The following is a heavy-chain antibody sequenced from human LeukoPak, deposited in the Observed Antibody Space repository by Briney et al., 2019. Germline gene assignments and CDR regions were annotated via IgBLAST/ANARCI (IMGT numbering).Heavy chain of an antibody. CDR2: ISSSSSTI. V-gene: IGHV3-48*01. D-gene: IGHD3-10*01. CDR1: GFTFSSYS. Sequence: GGSLRLSCAASGFTFSSYSMNWVRQAPGKGLEWVSYISSSSSTIYYADSVKGRCTISRDNANNSLYLQMNSLRAEDTAVYYCARDLSFDYGSGPPWGQGTLVTVSS. CDR3: ARDLSFDYGSGPP. J-gene: IGHJ5*02.